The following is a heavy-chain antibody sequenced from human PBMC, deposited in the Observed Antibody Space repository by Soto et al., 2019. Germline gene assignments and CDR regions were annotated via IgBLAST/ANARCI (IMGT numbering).Heavy chain of an antibody. Sequence: QLQLQESGPGLVKPSETLSLTCIVSGGSITRNNHYWGWIRQSPGKGLEWIGRILYSGSTNYNPSLKSRVTLSVETSKNQFARKMSSVTAADTAVYYCARLGSSGWYQGSDVDYWGQGTRVTVSS. CDR1: GGSITRNNHY. J-gene: IGHJ4*02. V-gene: IGHV4-39*01. D-gene: IGHD6-19*01. CDR3: ARLGSSGWYQGSDVDY. CDR2: ILYSGST.